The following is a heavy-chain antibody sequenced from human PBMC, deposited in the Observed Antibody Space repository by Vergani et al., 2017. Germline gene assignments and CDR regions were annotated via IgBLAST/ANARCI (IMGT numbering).Heavy chain of an antibody. Sequence: QVQLQESGPGLVKPSETLSLPCTVSGGSISSYYWRWIRPPPGKGLEWIGYIYYSRSNYYNPSLKRRVTISVDTSKNQFSLKLSSVTAADTAVYYCCRATVGMFDPWGQGTLVTVSS. V-gene: IGHV4-59*06. CDR1: GGSISSYY. D-gene: IGHD4-23*01. CDR2: IYYSRSN. CDR3: CRATVGMFDP. J-gene: IGHJ5*02.